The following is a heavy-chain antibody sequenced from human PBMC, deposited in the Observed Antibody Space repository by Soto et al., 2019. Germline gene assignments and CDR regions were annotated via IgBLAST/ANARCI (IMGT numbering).Heavy chain of an antibody. Sequence: QVQLQQWGAGLLKPSETLSLTCAVYGGSFSGYYWSWIRQPPGKGLEWIGEINHSGSTNYNPSLKSRVTISVDTSKNQFSLKVSSVTAADTAVYYCARGPATNGNWFDPWGQGTLVTVSS. CDR3: ARGPATNGNWFDP. D-gene: IGHD5-12*01. J-gene: IGHJ5*02. V-gene: IGHV4-34*01. CDR2: INHSGST. CDR1: GGSFSGYY.